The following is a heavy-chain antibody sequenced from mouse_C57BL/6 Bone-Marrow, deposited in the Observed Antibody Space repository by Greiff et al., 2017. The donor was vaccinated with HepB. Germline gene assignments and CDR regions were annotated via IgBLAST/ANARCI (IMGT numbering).Heavy chain of an antibody. Sequence: VQLQQSGAELARPGASVKLSCKASGYTFTSYGIRWVKQRTVQGLEWIGEIYPRSGNTNYNEKFKGKATLTADKSSSTAYMELRSLTSEDSAVYFCARGIATVVASFDVWGTGTTVTVSS. D-gene: IGHD1-1*01. CDR3: ARGIATVVASFDV. CDR1: GYTFTSYG. CDR2: IYPRSGNT. J-gene: IGHJ1*03. V-gene: IGHV1-81*01.